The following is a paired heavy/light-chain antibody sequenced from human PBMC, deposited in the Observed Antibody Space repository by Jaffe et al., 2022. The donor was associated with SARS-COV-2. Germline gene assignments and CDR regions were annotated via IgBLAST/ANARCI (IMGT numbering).Light chain of an antibody. V-gene: IGKV1-17*01. CDR2: SAS. J-gene: IGKJ4*01. Sequence: DIQMTQSPSSLSASVGDRVTITCRATQGIRNDLAWYQQKPGRAPKSLVFSASTLQSGVPPRFSGSGSGTEFTLTISSLQPEDSATYYCLQHNSYPLTFGGGTKVEIK. CDR1: QGIRND. CDR3: LQHNSYPLT.
Heavy chain of an antibody. J-gene: IGHJ4*02. D-gene: IGHD5-18*01. Sequence: QVQLVESGGGVVQPGRSLRLSCAASGFTFSDHAMHWVRQAPARGLEWVTVISSDGGLEYYADTVRGRFTISRDNSRDTLYLQMNSLRPEDTAVYYCAIDVGHGYNTGVGSPDHWGQGALVTVSS. CDR1: GFTFSDHA. V-gene: IGHV3-30*04. CDR3: AIDVGHGYNTGVGSPDH. CDR2: ISSDGGLE.